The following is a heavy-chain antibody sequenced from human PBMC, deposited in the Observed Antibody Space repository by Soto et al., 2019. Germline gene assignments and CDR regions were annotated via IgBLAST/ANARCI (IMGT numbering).Heavy chain of an antibody. V-gene: IGHV3-30*02. CDR3: AKDRATCYALDF. D-gene: IGHD2-2*01. CDR2: ISYDGNVK. Sequence: GGSLRLSCAASGFTFSSYGMHWVRQAPGKGLEWVAFISYDGNVKYYADSVRGRFTISRDKSKNTLYLQMNSLRPEDTAVYYCAKDRATCYALDFWGQGTLVTVSS. J-gene: IGHJ4*02. CDR1: GFTFSSYG.